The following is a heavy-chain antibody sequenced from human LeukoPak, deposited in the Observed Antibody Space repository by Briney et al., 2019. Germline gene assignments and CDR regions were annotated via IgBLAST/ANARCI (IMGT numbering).Heavy chain of an antibody. CDR2: IGSDGNKK. D-gene: IGHD6-13*01. Sequence: GGSLRLSCAASGFTFSSYAMHWVRQAPGKGLEWVALIGSDGNKKYYADSVEGRFSISRDNSNNTLYLQMNSLGVEDTAVYYCARGRYSSSWKDYWGQGTLVTVSS. J-gene: IGHJ4*02. CDR1: GFTFSSYA. CDR3: ARGRYSSSWKDY. V-gene: IGHV3-33*01.